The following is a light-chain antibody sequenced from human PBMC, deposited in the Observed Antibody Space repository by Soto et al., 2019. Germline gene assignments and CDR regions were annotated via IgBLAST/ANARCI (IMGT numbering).Light chain of an antibody. CDR2: DVS. V-gene: IGLV2-14*03. CDR1: SSDVGGYNY. Sequence: QSALTQPASVSGSPGQSITISCTGTSSDVGGYNYVSWYQQHPGKAPKLMIYDVSNRPSGVSNRFSGSRSGNTASLTISGLQAEDEAHYYCSSYTGSTTLVIFGGGTKLPVL. J-gene: IGLJ2*01. CDR3: SSYTGSTTLVI.